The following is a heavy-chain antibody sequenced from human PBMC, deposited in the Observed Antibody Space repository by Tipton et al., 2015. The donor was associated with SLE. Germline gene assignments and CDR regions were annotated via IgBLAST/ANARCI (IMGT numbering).Heavy chain of an antibody. CDR3: ARSLGYLDY. D-gene: IGHD3-16*01. J-gene: IGHJ4*02. CDR1: GGSFSGYS. Sequence: TLSLTCAVYGGSFSGYSWNWIRQPPGKGLEWIGQINHSGSTNYNPSLKSRVTMSIDMSKRQFSLKLNSVTAADTAVYYCARSLGYLDYLGQGTLVTVSS. V-gene: IGHV4-34*10. CDR2: INHSGST.